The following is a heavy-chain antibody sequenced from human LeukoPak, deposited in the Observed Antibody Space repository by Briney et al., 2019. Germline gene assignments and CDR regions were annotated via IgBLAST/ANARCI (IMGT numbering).Heavy chain of an antibody. D-gene: IGHD2-2*01. Sequence: SGPTLVKPSETLSLTCTVSGGSFSSYYWSWIRQPPGKGLEWIGYIYYSGSTNYNPSLKSRVTISVDTSKNQFSLKLSSVTAADTAVYYCASEDIVVERFDYWGQGTLVTVPS. CDR2: IYYSGST. J-gene: IGHJ4*02. CDR3: ASEDIVVERFDY. V-gene: IGHV4-59*01. CDR1: GGSFSSYY.